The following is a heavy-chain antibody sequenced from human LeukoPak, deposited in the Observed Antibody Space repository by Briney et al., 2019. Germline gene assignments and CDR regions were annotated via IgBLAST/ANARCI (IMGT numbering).Heavy chain of an antibody. Sequence: PGGSLRLSCAASGLTFDDYAMHWVRQAPGKGQEWVSGISWNSGSIGYADSVKGRFTISRDNAKNSLYLQMNSLRAEDMALYYCAKDMYGSGTSDAFDIWGQGTMVTVSS. CDR2: ISWNSGSI. V-gene: IGHV3-9*03. CDR1: GLTFDDYA. D-gene: IGHD3-10*01. J-gene: IGHJ3*02. CDR3: AKDMYGSGTSDAFDI.